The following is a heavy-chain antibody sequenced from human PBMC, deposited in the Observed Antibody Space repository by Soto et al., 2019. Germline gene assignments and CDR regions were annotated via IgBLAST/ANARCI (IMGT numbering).Heavy chain of an antibody. Sequence: ASVKVSCKASGYTFTSYYMHWVRQAPGQGLEWMGIINPSGGSTSYAQKFQGRVTMTRDTSTSTVYMELSSLRSEDTAVYYCAIAVAGTYLGYYYMDVWGKGTTVTVSS. V-gene: IGHV1-46*03. CDR1: GYTFTSYY. CDR2: INPSGGST. CDR3: AIAVAGTYLGYYYMDV. J-gene: IGHJ6*03. D-gene: IGHD6-19*01.